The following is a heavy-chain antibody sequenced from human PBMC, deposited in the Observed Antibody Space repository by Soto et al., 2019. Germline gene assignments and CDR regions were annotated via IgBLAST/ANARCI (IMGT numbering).Heavy chain of an antibody. D-gene: IGHD3-3*01. J-gene: IGHJ5*02. CDR2: SKSKSDVATT. V-gene: IGHV3-15*01. CDR1: GFTFSNAL. Sequence: GGSLRLSCAASGFTFSNALMTCVRQAPGKGLEGVGRSKSKSDVATTDYAAPVRGRLIISRDDSKNTLYLHMNSLKTEDTAVYYCTTGLTIFGVVIEPWGQGTMVTVPS. CDR3: TTGLTIFGVVIEP.